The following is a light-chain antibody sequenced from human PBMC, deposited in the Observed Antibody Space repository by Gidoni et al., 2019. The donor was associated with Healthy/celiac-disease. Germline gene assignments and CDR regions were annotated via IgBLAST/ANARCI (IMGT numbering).Light chain of an antibody. V-gene: IGKV3-11*01. J-gene: IGKJ4*01. Sequence: EIVLTQSQATMSLSPGERATLSCRASQSVSSYLAWYQQKPGQAPRLLIYYASHRATGIPARFSGSGSGTDFTLSISSLGPEDFAVYYCQQRSNRLTFGGGTKVEIK. CDR2: YAS. CDR3: QQRSNRLT. CDR1: QSVSSY.